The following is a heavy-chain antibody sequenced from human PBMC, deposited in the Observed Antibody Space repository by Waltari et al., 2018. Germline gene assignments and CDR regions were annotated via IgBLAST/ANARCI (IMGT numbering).Heavy chain of an antibody. V-gene: IGHV4-38-2*01. Sequence: QVQLQESGPGLVKPSETLSLTCAVSGYSISSGYYWGWIRQPPGKGLEWIGGIYHSGSTYQNPSLKSRVTISVDTSKNQFSLKLSSVTAADTAVYYCARASGSYPNWFDPWGQGTLVTVSS. D-gene: IGHD1-26*01. J-gene: IGHJ5*02. CDR2: IYHSGST. CDR1: GYSISSGYY. CDR3: ARASGSYPNWFDP.